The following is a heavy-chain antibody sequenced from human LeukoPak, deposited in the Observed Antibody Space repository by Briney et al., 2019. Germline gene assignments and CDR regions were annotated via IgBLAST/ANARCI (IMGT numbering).Heavy chain of an antibody. V-gene: IGHV4-61*02. D-gene: IGHD7-27*01. Sequence: PSQTLSLTCTVSGGSISSGSYYWSWIRQPAGKGLEWIGRIYTSGSTNYNPSLKSRVTISVDTSKNQFSLKLSSVTAADTAVYYCARVGELGLGDAFDIWGQGTMVTVSS. CDR3: ARVGELGLGDAFDI. CDR1: GGSISSGSYY. J-gene: IGHJ3*02. CDR2: IYTSGST.